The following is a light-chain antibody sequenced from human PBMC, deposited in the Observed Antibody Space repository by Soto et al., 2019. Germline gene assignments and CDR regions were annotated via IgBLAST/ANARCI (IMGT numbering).Light chain of an antibody. V-gene: IGLV2-14*03. CDR2: DVS. CDR3: SSYRSNSVI. J-gene: IGLJ2*01. Sequence: QSALTQPASVSGSPGQSITISCTGTSSDVGGYNYVSWYQQHPGKAPKLVIYDVSGRPSGVSYRFSGSKSGNTASLTISGLQAEDEAYYYCSSYRSNSVIFGGGTKLTVL. CDR1: SSDVGGYNY.